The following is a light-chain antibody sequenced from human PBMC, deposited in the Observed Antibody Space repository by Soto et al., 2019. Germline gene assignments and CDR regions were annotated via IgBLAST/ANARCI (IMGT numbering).Light chain of an antibody. V-gene: IGLV3-21*02. CDR1: NIGSKS. J-gene: IGLJ3*02. Sequence: SYELTQPPSVSVAPGQTARITCGGNNIGSKSVQWYQQKPGQAPVLVVYDDSDRPSGIPERFSGSNSGNTATLTISRVEAGDEADYYCQVWDSSSDHGVFGGGTKVTVL. CDR3: QVWDSSSDHGV. CDR2: DDS.